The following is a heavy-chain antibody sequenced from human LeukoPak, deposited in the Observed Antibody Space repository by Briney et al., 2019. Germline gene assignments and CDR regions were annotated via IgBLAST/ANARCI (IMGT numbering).Heavy chain of an antibody. CDR3: ARGWWELTGLDAFDI. CDR2: IIPIFGTA. J-gene: IGHJ3*02. CDR1: GGTFSSYA. D-gene: IGHD1-26*01. Sequence: SVKVSCKASGGTFSSYAISWVRQAPGQGLEWMGGIIPIFGTANYAQKFQGRVTITADESTSTAYMELSSLRSDDTAVYYCARGWWELTGLDAFDIWGQGTMVTVSS. V-gene: IGHV1-69*01.